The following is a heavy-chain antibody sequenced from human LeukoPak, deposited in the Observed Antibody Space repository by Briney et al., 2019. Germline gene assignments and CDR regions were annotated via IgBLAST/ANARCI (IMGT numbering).Heavy chain of an antibody. J-gene: IGHJ4*02. V-gene: IGHV4-59*11. CDR3: ATIKHGQIFGYFDF. CDR2: VIDSVRT. Sequence: PSETLSLTCTVSGASISSHYWSWLRQPPGKGLEWIGYVIDSVRTKDNPSLQSRLTLSADTSKNESSLRLSSVTAADTAVYYCATIKHGQIFGYFDFWGQGIKVTVSS. CDR1: GASISSHY. D-gene: IGHD3-16*01.